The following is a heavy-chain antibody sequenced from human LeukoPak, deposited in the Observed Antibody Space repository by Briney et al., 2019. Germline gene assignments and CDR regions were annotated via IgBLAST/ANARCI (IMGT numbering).Heavy chain of an antibody. Sequence: KSSETLSLTCAVYGGSLNDYLWSWLRQPPGQGLEWMGEVGHSGTTNYNPSLKSRVTISVDTSKNQFSLKLTSVTAADTAVYYCARELISSRAAFDTWGQGTVVTVSS. D-gene: IGHD3-10*01. CDR3: ARELISSRAAFDT. V-gene: IGHV4-34*01. CDR1: GGSLNDYL. J-gene: IGHJ3*02. CDR2: VGHSGTT.